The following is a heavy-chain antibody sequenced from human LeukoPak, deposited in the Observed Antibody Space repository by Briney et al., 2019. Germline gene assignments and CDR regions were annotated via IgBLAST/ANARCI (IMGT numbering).Heavy chain of an antibody. CDR1: GFTFSSYS. J-gene: IGHJ3*02. V-gene: IGHV3-21*01. CDR3: AGPLTTVTTSAFDI. Sequence: GGSLRLSCAASGFTFSSYSMNWVRQAPGKGLEWVSSISSSSSYIYYADSVKGRFTISRDNAKNSLYLQMNSLRAEDTAVYYCAGPLTTVTTSAFDIWGQGTMVTVSS. CDR2: ISSSSSYI. D-gene: IGHD4-17*01.